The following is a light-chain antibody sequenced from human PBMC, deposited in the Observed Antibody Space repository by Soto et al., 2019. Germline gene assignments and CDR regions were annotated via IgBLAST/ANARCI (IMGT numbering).Light chain of an antibody. J-gene: IGLJ1*01. CDR1: SSNIGAGYD. CDR2: SNS. Sequence: QSALTQPPSVSGAPGQRVTISCTRSSSNIGAGYDVHWYQQLPGTAPKPLIYSNSNRPSGVPDRFSGSKSGSSASLAITGLQDEDEADYYCQSYDSSLSSYVFGSGTKV. V-gene: IGLV1-40*01. CDR3: QSYDSSLSSYV.